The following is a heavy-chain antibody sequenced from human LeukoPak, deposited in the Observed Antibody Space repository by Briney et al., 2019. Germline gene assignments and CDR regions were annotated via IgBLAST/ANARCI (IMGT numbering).Heavy chain of an antibody. D-gene: IGHD6-6*01. Sequence: SETLSLTCTVAGGSISRYYGCWIRQPAGKGLEWIGRIYTSWSTNYNPSLKSRVTMSVDTSKNQFSLKLSSVTAADTAVYYCARRSYSSSAWFDPWGQGTLVTVSS. V-gene: IGHV4-4*07. CDR3: ARRSYSSSAWFDP. CDR2: IYTSWST. CDR1: GGSISRYY. J-gene: IGHJ5*02.